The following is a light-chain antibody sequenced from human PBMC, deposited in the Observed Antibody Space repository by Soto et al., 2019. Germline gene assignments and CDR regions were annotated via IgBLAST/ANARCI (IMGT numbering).Light chain of an antibody. CDR3: TSTSTTYFVIL. CDR2: EVN. V-gene: IGLV2-18*02. Sequence: QSVLTQPPSVSGSPGKSVTISCTGTSSAIGHADSVSWYQQSPGTAPKLMIYEVNNRPSGVPDRFSGSKSGNTASLTISGLQPEGEADYYCTSTSTTYFVILFGGGTKLPVL. J-gene: IGLJ2*01. CDR1: SSAIGHADS.